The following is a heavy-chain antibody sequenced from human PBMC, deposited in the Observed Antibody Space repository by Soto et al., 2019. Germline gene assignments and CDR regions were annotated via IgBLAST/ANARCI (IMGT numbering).Heavy chain of an antibody. V-gene: IGHV1-69*13. D-gene: IGHD4-4*01. Sequence: SVKVSCKASGGTFSSYAISWVRQAPGQGLEWMGGIIPIFGTANYAQKFQGRVTITADESTSTAYMKLSSLRSEDTSVYYCARGMGYSNYVYGMDVWGQGTTVTVSS. J-gene: IGHJ6*02. CDR1: GGTFSSYA. CDR3: ARGMGYSNYVYGMDV. CDR2: IIPIFGTA.